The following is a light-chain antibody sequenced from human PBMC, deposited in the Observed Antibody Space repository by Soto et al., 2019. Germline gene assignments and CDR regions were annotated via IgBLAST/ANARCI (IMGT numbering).Light chain of an antibody. CDR1: QSVSSY. CDR3: QQRSNWPPLT. CDR2: DAS. Sequence: EIVLTQSPATLSLSPGERATVSCRASQSVSSYLAGYQQKPGQAPRLLIYDASNRATGIPARFSGSGSGTDFTLTISSLVHEDFAVYYCQQRSNWPPLTFGGGTKVEIK. V-gene: IGKV3-11*01. J-gene: IGKJ4*01.